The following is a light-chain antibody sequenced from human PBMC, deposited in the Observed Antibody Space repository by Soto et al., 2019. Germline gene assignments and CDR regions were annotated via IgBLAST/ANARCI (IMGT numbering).Light chain of an antibody. J-gene: IGKJ4*01. CDR1: QSVSSRW. V-gene: IGKV3-20*01. Sequence: EIVLTQSPGTLSLSPGEGATLSCRASQSVSSRWLVWYQQKPGQAPRLLIYGASSRATGIPDRFSGSGSGTDFTLTISRLEPEDFAVYYCQQYNNWPPLTFGGGTKVEIK. CDR2: GAS. CDR3: QQYNNWPPLT.